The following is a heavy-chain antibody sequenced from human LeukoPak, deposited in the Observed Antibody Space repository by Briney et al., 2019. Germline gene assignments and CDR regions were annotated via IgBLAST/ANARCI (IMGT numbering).Heavy chain of an antibody. V-gene: IGHV5-51*01. D-gene: IGHD2-2*01. CDR3: ARGGYCSSTSCYWDFDY. Sequence: GESLKISCKGSGYSFTSYWIGWVRQMPGKGLEWMGIIYPGDSDTRYSPSFQGQVTISADKSISTAYLQWSSLKASDTAMHYCARGGYCSSTSCYWDFDYWGQGTLVTVSS. J-gene: IGHJ4*02. CDR1: GYSFTSYW. CDR2: IYPGDSDT.